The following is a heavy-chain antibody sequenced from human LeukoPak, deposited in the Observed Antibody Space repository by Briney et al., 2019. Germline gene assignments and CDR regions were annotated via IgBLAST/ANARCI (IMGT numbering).Heavy chain of an antibody. CDR2: IYHSGST. CDR3: ASYSSGSRAFDI. Sequence: SETLSLTCTVSGGSISSGDYYWSWIRQPPGKGLEWIGEIYHSGSTNYNPSLKSRVTISVDKSKNQFSLKLSSVTAADTAVYYCASYSSGSRAFDIWGQGTMVTVSS. V-gene: IGHV4-39*07. D-gene: IGHD6-19*01. CDR1: GGSISSGDYY. J-gene: IGHJ3*02.